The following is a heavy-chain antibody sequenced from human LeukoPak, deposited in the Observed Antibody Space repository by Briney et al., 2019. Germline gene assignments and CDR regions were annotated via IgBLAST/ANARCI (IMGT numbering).Heavy chain of an antibody. CDR2: IYSGGGT. J-gene: IGHJ3*02. D-gene: IGHD3-22*01. V-gene: IGHV3-53*01. Sequence: PGASLRLSCAASGFTFSNYAMSWVRQAPGKGLEWVSVIYSGGGTYYANSVKGRFTISRDNSKNTLYLQMNSLRAEDTAVYYCARGGRYYDSSGYYHDAFDIWGQGTMVTVSS. CDR1: GFTFSNYA. CDR3: ARGGRYYDSSGYYHDAFDI.